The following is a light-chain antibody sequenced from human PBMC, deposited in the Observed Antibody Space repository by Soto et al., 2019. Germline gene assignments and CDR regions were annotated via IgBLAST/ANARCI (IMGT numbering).Light chain of an antibody. CDR1: QSISSW. CDR3: QQYNSYSLLT. J-gene: IGKJ4*01. Sequence: DIQMTQSPSTLSASVGDRVTITCRASQSISSWLAWYQQKPGKAPKLLIYKASSLESEVPSRFSGSGSGTEFTLTISSMQPDDFATDYCQQYNSYSLLTFGGGTKVEIK. V-gene: IGKV1-5*03. CDR2: KAS.